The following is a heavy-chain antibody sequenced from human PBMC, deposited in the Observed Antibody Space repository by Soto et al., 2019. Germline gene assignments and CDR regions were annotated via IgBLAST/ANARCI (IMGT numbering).Heavy chain of an antibody. D-gene: IGHD3-16*01. CDR3: ASLEITGY. CDR1: GYTLSSNY. V-gene: IGHV1-46*01. J-gene: IGHJ4*02. CDR2: INTSGGST. Sequence: ASVTVSCKASGYTLSSNYMVWVRQAPGQGLEWMGIINTSGGSTDYAQKFQGRLTMTRDTSTNTVYMELSSLRSEDTAVYYCASLEITGYWGQGTQVTVSS.